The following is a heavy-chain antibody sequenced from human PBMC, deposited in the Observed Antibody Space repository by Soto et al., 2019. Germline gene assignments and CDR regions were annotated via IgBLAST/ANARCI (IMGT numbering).Heavy chain of an antibody. CDR3: AKPGGMYYYDSSGYFDY. CDR2: ISGSGGST. D-gene: IGHD3-22*01. CDR1: GFTFSSYA. J-gene: IGHJ4*02. V-gene: IGHV3-23*01. Sequence: GGPLRLSXAASGFTFSSYAMSWVRQAPGKGLEWVSAISGSGGSTYYADSVKGRFTISRDNSKNTLYLQMNSLRAEDTAVYYCAKPGGMYYYDSSGYFDYWGQGTLVTVSS.